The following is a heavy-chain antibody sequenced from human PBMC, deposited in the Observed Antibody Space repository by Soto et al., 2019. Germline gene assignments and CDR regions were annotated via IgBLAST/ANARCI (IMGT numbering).Heavy chain of an antibody. CDR3: ARDQNGDPFYFDY. CDR2: IYYSGST. Sequence: SSETLSLTCTVSGGSISSGGYYWSWIRQHPGKGLEWIGYIYYSGSTYYNPSLKSRVTISVDTSKNQFSLKLSSVTAADTAVYYCARDQNGDPFYFDYWGQGTLVTVSS. J-gene: IGHJ4*02. D-gene: IGHD4-17*01. V-gene: IGHV4-31*03. CDR1: GGSISSGGYY.